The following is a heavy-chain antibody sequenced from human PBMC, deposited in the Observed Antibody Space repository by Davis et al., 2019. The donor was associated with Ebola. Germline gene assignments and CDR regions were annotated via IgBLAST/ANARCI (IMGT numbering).Heavy chain of an antibody. J-gene: IGHJ1*01. Sequence: GESLKISCAASGFTFSSYSMNWVRQAPGKGLEWVSAISGSGGSTYYADSMKGRFTISRDNSKNTLYLQMNSLRAEDTAVYYCADGWSYSRAEYFQHWGQGTLVTVSS. V-gene: IGHV3-23*01. D-gene: IGHD3-10*01. CDR2: ISGSGGST. CDR1: GFTFSSYS. CDR3: ADGWSYSRAEYFQH.